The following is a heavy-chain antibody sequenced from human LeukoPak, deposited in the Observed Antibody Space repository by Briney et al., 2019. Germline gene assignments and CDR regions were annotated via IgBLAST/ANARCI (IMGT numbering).Heavy chain of an antibody. CDR1: GGSISSSSYY. Sequence: SETLSLTCTVSGGSISSSSYYWGWIRQPPGKGLEWIGSIFYSGSTYYNPSLKSRVTMSVDTSKNQFSLKLTSVTAADTAVYYCARAVAGTKFGFDPWGQGTLVTVSS. D-gene: IGHD6-19*01. V-gene: IGHV4-39*07. CDR2: IFYSGST. J-gene: IGHJ5*02. CDR3: ARAVAGTKFGFDP.